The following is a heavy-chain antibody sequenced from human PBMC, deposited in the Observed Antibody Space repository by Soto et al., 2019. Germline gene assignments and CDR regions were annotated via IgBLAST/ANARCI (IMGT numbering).Heavy chain of an antibody. D-gene: IGHD2-2*01. V-gene: IGHV3-9*01. CDR3: AKGSSTTNFSYFDY. CDR2: ISWNSGNI. Sequence: EVQLVESGGGLEQPGRSLRLYCAASGFTFDDYAMHWVRQAPGKGLEWVSSISWNSGNIGYEDSVKGRFTISRDNAKNSLYLQMNSLRPEDTALYYCAKGSSTTNFSYFDYWGQGTRVTVSS. CDR1: GFTFDDYA. J-gene: IGHJ4*02.